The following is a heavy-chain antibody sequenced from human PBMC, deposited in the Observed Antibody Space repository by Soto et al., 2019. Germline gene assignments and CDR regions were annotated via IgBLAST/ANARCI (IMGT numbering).Heavy chain of an antibody. Sequence: GGSLRLSCAASGFTVSSNYMSWVRQAPGKGLEWVSVIYSGGSTYYADSVKGRFTISRHNSKNTLYLQMNSLRAEDTAVYYCARGGHYDYIWGSYRPLFDYWGQGTLVTVSS. D-gene: IGHD3-16*02. J-gene: IGHJ4*02. V-gene: IGHV3-53*04. CDR1: GFTVSSNY. CDR2: IYSGGST. CDR3: ARGGHYDYIWGSYRPLFDY.